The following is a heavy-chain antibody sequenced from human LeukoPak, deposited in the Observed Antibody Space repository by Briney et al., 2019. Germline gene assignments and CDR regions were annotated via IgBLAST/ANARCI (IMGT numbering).Heavy chain of an antibody. V-gene: IGHV3-23*01. CDR2: ISGSGGST. CDR1: GCTFSSYA. Sequence: GESLRLSCAASGCTFSSYAMSWIRQPPGKGLEWISAISGSGGSTYYPESVKRRFTISRDNSKNTLYMQMNSLRAEDTAVYYCGKGSELTIFGVVISDHYYFDYWGQGTLVTVSS. J-gene: IGHJ4*02. CDR3: GKGSELTIFGVVISDHYYFDY. D-gene: IGHD3-3*01.